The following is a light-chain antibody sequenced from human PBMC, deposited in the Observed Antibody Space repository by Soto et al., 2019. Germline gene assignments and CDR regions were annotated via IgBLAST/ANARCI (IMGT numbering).Light chain of an antibody. CDR2: DDD. Sequence: QAVVTQPPSVSGAPGQRVTISCTGVSSNDGPPDAVHWYQHLSGTIPKLLIYDDDVRPSGVPDRFSASKSGTSASLVIAGLQDEDEGDYYCQSYDSALNVYVFGTGTKLTVL. CDR3: QSYDSALNVYV. CDR1: SSNDGPPDA. J-gene: IGLJ1*01. V-gene: IGLV1-40*01.